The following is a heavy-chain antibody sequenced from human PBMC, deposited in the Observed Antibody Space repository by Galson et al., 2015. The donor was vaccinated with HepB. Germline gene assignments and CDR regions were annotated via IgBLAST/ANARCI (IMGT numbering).Heavy chain of an antibody. CDR2: ISYDGSNK. D-gene: IGHD4-23*01. Sequence: SLRLSCAASGFTFSSYAMHWVRQAPGKGLEWVAVISYDGSNKYYADSVKGRFTISRDNSKNTLYLQMNSLRAEDTAVYYCARVPNYGGNSAYYFDYWGQGTLVTVSS. CDR1: GFTFSSYA. J-gene: IGHJ4*02. CDR3: ARVPNYGGNSAYYFDY. V-gene: IGHV3-30-3*01.